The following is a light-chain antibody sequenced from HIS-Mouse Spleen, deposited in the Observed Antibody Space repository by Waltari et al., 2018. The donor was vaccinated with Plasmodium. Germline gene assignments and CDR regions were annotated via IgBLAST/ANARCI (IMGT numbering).Light chain of an antibody. CDR1: KLGAKY. CDR3: QAWDSSTEVV. V-gene: IGLV3-1*01. Sequence: SYELTQPPSVSVSPGQTSSIPCSGDKLGAKYACWYQQKPGQSPVLVIYQDSKRPSGIPERFAGSNSGNTATLTISGTQAMDEADYYCQAWDSSTEVVFGGGTKLTVL. J-gene: IGLJ2*01. CDR2: QDS.